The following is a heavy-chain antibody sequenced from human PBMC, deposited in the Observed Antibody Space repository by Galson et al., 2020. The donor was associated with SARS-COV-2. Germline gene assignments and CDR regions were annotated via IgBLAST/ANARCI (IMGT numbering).Heavy chain of an antibody. Sequence: ASVKVSCKASGYTFSDYYMHWVRHAPGQGLEWMGRINPNNGDTNYAQNFQGRVTMTRDTSINTAYMELSRLRSDDTAVYYCARARCSGGNCYFSFDYWGQGTLVTVTS. V-gene: IGHV1-2*06. CDR1: GYTFSDYY. J-gene: IGHJ4*02. CDR2: INPNNGDT. CDR3: ARARCSGGNCYFSFDY. D-gene: IGHD2-15*01.